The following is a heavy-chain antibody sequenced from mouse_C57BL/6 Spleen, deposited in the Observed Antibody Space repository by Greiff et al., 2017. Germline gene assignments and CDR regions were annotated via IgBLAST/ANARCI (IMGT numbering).Heavy chain of an antibody. V-gene: IGHV1-69*01. CDR3: ARVDYGTGFAY. CDR1: GYTFTSYW. D-gene: IGHD2-4*01. Sequence: QVQLQQPGAELVMPGASVKLSCKASGYTFTSYWMHWVKQRPGQGLEWIGEIDPSDSYTNYNQKFKGKSTLTVDKSSSTAYMQLSSLTSEDSAVYYCARVDYGTGFAYWGQGTLVTVSA. CDR2: IDPSDSYT. J-gene: IGHJ3*01.